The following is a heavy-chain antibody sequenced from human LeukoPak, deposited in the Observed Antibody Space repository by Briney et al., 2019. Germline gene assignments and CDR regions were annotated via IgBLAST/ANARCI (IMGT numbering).Heavy chain of an antibody. CDR1: GFTFSSYS. CDR2: ISSSSSYI. Sequence: GGSLRLSSAASGFTFSSYSMNWVRQAPGKGLEWVSSISSSSSYIYYADPVKGRFTISRDNAKNSLYLQMNSLRAEDTAVYYCARDYYYDSRGYWYYYFDYWGQGTLVSVSS. CDR3: ARDYYYDSRGYWYYYFDY. D-gene: IGHD3-22*01. J-gene: IGHJ4*02. V-gene: IGHV3-21*01.